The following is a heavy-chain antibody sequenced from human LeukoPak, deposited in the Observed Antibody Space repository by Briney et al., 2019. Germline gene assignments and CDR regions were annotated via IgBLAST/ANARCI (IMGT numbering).Heavy chain of an antibody. Sequence: GGSLRLSCAASGFTFSSYAMSWVRQSPGKGLEWVSAISDSGDGTYYADSVRARFTISRDNSKNTVDLQMSSLRAEDTAVYYCVREVSGWPNNWFDPWGQGTLVTVSS. CDR2: ISDSGDGT. D-gene: IGHD6-19*01. CDR3: VREVSGWPNNWFDP. CDR1: GFTFSSYA. V-gene: IGHV3-23*01. J-gene: IGHJ5*02.